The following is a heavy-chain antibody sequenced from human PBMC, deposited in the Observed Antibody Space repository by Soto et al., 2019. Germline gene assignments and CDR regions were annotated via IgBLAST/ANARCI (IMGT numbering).Heavy chain of an antibody. Sequence: EVQLVESGGGLVKPGGSLRLSCAASGFNFISYSMNWVRQAPGKGLEWVSSITSSSSYIYYADSVKGRFTISRDNAKNSLYLQMNSLRAEDTAVYDCARDRTTVTNGDFDVWGQGTLVTVSS. D-gene: IGHD4-17*01. J-gene: IGHJ5*02. V-gene: IGHV3-21*01. CDR2: ITSSSSYI. CDR1: GFNFISYS. CDR3: ARDRTTVTNGDFDV.